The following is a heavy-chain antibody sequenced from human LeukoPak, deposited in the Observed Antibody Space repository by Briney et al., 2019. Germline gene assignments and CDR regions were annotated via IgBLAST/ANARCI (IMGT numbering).Heavy chain of an antibody. Sequence: GGSLRLSCAASGFTFSSYGMHWVRQAPGKGLEWVAFIRFDGSYNYYADSVKGRFTISRDNSKNTLYLQMNSLRAEDTAVYYCARTGGPQLWLTWGQGTLVTVSS. CDR2: IRFDGSYN. CDR1: GFTFSSYG. CDR3: ARTGGPQLWLT. D-gene: IGHD5-18*01. V-gene: IGHV3-30*02. J-gene: IGHJ5*02.